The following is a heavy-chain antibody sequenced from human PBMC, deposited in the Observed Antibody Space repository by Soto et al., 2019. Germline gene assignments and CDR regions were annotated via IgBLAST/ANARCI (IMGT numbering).Heavy chain of an antibody. J-gene: IGHJ6*02. CDR1: GGSISSGGYS. D-gene: IGHD4-17*01. V-gene: IGHV4-30-2*01. CDR2: IYPSGNT. Sequence: QLQLQESGSGLVKPSQTLSLTCAVSGGSISSGGYSWSWIRQPPGKGLEWIGYIYPSGNTYYNPSLKSRVTLSVDRSKNQFSLKLSSGTAADTAGYYCARAHYGDYGYGMDVWGQGTTVTVSS. CDR3: ARAHYGDYGYGMDV.